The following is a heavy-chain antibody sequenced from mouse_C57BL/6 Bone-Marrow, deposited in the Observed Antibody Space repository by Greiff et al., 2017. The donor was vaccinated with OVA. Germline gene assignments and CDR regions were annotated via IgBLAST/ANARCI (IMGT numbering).Heavy chain of an antibody. CDR3: TREGAYYSNYFDY. D-gene: IGHD2-5*01. V-gene: IGHV5-9-1*02. CDR2: ISSGGDYI. Sequence: EVQGVESGEGLVKPGGSLKLSCAASGFTFSSYAMSWVRQTPEKRLEWVAYISSGGDYIYYADTVKGRFTISRDNARNTLYLQMSSLKSEDTAMYYCTREGAYYSNYFDYWGQGTTLTVSS. CDR1: GFTFSSYA. J-gene: IGHJ2*01.